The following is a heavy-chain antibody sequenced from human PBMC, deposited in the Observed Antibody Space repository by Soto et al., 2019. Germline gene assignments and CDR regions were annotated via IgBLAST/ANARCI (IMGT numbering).Heavy chain of an antibody. CDR2: IYYSGST. D-gene: IGHD6-6*01. CDR1: GGSISSYY. J-gene: IGHJ6*02. V-gene: IGHV4-59*01. Sequence: SETLSLTCTVSGGSISSYYWSWIRQPPGKGLEWIGYIYYSGSTNYNPSLKSRVTISVDTSKNQFSLKLSSVTAADTAVYYCASQIAARPADYGMDVWGQGTTVT. CDR3: ASQIAARPADYGMDV.